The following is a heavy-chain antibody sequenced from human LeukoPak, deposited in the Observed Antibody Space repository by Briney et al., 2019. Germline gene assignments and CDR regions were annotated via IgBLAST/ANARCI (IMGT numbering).Heavy chain of an antibody. CDR1: GYTFIDYD. CDR2: ISAYNGDT. V-gene: IGHV1-18*01. D-gene: IGHD3-10*01. J-gene: IGHJ4*02. CDR3: AREGTVSKGRPNDY. Sequence: ASVTVSFKTSGYTFIDYDISWVRQAPGQGLEWMGWISAYNGDTNYVQKFQGRVTMTTDTSTSTAYMELRSLRSDDTAVYYCAREGTVSKGRPNDYWGQGTLVTVSS.